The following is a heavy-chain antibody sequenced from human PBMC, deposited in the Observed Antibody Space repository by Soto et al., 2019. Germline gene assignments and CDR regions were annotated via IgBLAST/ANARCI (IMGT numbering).Heavy chain of an antibody. V-gene: IGHV3-21*04. CDR3: SILRSYASRGA. D-gene: IGHD2-2*01. Sequence: GGSLRLSCAASGFTFSSYSMNWVRQAPGKGLEWVSSISSSSSYIYYADSVKGRFTISRGDSTNTAYLHMNSLTVEDTAVYFCSILRSYASRGAWGPGTKVTVSS. J-gene: IGHJ5*02. CDR1: GFTFSSYS. CDR2: ISSSSSYI.